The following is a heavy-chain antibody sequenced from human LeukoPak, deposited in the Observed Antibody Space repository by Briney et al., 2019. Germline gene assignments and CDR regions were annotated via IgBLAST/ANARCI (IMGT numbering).Heavy chain of an antibody. V-gene: IGHV3-23*01. J-gene: IGHJ4*02. D-gene: IGHD2-2*01. CDR3: AKAGDIVVVPADLSEDYFDY. CDR2: ISGSGGST. Sequence: PGGSLRLSCAASGFTFSSYAMSWVRQAPGKGLEWVSAISGSGGSTYYADSVKGRFTISRDNSKNTLYLQMNSLRAEDTAVYYCAKAGDIVVVPADLSEDYFDYWGQGTLVTVSS. CDR1: GFTFSSYA.